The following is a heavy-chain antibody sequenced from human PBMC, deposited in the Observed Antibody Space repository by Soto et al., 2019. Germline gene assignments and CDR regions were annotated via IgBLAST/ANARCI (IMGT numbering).Heavy chain of an antibody. CDR2: INWNSGSI. Sequence: SLLLSCAASGFTFDDYAMHWARQVPGKGLEWVSGINWNSGSIGYGDSVKGRFAISRDNAKNSLHLQMNSLSAEDTAFYYCVKDESINWYSGHFRHWGQGTLVTVSS. CDR1: GFTFDDYA. CDR3: VKDESINWYSGHFRH. J-gene: IGHJ1*01. V-gene: IGHV3-9*01. D-gene: IGHD6-13*01.